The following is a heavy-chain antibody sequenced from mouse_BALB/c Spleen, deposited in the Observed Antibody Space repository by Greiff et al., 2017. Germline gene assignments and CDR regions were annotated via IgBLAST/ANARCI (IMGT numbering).Heavy chain of an antibody. Sequence: QVQLQQSGAELVRPGVSVKISCKGSGYTFTDYAMHWVKQSHAKSLEWIGVISTYYGDASYNQKFKGKATMTVDKSSSTAYMELARLTSEDSAIYYCARGGTARATWFAYWGQGTLVTVSA. CDR1: GYTFTDYA. CDR2: ISTYYGDA. V-gene: IGHV1S137*01. CDR3: ARGGTARATWFAY. J-gene: IGHJ3*01. D-gene: IGHD3-2*01.